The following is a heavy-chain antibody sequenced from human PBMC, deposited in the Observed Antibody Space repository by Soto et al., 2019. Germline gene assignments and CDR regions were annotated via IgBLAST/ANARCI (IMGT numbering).Heavy chain of an antibody. CDR3: ARDVGADY. J-gene: IGHJ4*02. CDR2: ISYDGSNK. V-gene: IGHV3-30-3*01. Sequence: QVQLVESGGGVVQPGRSLRLSCAASGFTCSSYAMHWVRQAPGKGLEWVAVISYDGSNKYYADSVKGRFTISRDNSKNTLYLQMNSLRAEDTAVYYCARDVGADYWGQGTLVTVSS. D-gene: IGHD3-16*01. CDR1: GFTCSSYA.